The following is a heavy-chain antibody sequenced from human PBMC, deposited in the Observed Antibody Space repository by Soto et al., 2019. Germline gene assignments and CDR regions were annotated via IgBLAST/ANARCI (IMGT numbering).Heavy chain of an antibody. Sequence: QVQLVQSGAEVKKPGASVKVFCKASGYTFTSYGISWVRQAPGQGLEWKGWISAYNGNTNNAQKLQGRETMTTDTTKSTDYMELRSLRSDDTALYYCERASPPDAFDIWGQGTMVTVSS. J-gene: IGHJ3*02. CDR2: ISAYNGNT. CDR1: GYTFTSYG. V-gene: IGHV1-18*01. CDR3: ERASPPDAFDI.